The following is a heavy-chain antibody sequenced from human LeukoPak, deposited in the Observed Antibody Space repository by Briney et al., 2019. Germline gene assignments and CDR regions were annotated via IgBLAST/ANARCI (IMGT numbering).Heavy chain of an antibody. J-gene: IGHJ4*02. Sequence: GGSLRLSCAASGFDIRNYYMSWVRQAPGKGLQWVGDIRHDGSNVYNVDLVRGRFTISRDNAKNSLFLQMNSLKDEDTAVYYCARDGSGTDFSLDHWGQGTLVTVSS. CDR3: ARDGSGTDFSLDH. CDR1: GFDIRNYY. V-gene: IGHV3-7*04. CDR2: IRHDGSNV. D-gene: IGHD3-10*01.